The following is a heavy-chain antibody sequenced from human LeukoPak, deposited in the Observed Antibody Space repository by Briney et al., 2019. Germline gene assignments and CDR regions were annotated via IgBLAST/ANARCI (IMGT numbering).Heavy chain of an antibody. Sequence: ASVKVSCKTSGYTFTGYYMHWVRQAPGQGLEWMGWINPNSGGTNYAQKFQGRVTMTRDTSISTAYMELSRLRSDDTAVYYCARAFIADHYGSGSYYKNPADYWGQGTLVTVSS. J-gene: IGHJ4*02. D-gene: IGHD3-10*01. V-gene: IGHV1-2*02. CDR2: INPNSGGT. CDR3: ARAFIADHYGSGSYYKNPADY. CDR1: GYTFTGYY.